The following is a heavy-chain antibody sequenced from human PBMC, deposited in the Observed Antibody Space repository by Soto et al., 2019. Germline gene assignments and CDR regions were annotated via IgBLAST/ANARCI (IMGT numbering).Heavy chain of an antibody. J-gene: IGHJ4*02. CDR3: ARDPGTGYYDSSGYYYD. CDR1: GFTLSSYW. CDR2: INSDGSST. V-gene: IGHV3-74*01. Sequence: PGGSLRLSCAASGFTLSSYWMHWVRQAPGKGLVWVSRINSDGSSTSYADSVKGRFTISRDNAKNTLYLQMNSLRAEDTAVYYCARDPGTGYYDSSGYYYDWGQGTLVTVYS. D-gene: IGHD3-22*01.